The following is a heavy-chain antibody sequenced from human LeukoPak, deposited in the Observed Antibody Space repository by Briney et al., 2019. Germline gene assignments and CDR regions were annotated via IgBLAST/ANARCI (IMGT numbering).Heavy chain of an antibody. J-gene: IGHJ4*02. V-gene: IGHV1-69*04. CDR2: IIPILGVA. D-gene: IGHD4-17*01. CDR3: VRQDGDYVVDY. CDR1: GGTFSSYA. Sequence: GASVKVSCKASGGTFSSYAISWVRQAPGQGLEWMGRIIPILGVANYAQKFRGRVTITADKSTSTAYMELSSLRSEDTAVYYCVRQDGDYVVDYWGQGTLVTVSS.